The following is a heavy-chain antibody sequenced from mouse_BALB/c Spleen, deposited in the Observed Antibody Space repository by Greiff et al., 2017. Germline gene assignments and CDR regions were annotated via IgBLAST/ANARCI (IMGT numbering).Heavy chain of an antibody. CDR2: IWAGGST. CDR1: GFSLTSYG. D-gene: IGHD1-1*01. Sequence: QVQLKESGPGLVAPSQSLSITCTVSGFSLTSYGVHWVRQPPGKGLEWLGVIWAGGSTNYNSALMSRLSISKDNSKSQVFLKMNSLQTDDTAMYYCARDRDYGSSSWCAYRGQGGLVTVSA. V-gene: IGHV2-9*02. CDR3: ARDRDYGSSSWCAY. J-gene: IGHJ3*01.